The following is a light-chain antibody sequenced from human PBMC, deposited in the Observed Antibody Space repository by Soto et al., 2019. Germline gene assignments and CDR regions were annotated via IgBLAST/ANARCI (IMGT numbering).Light chain of an antibody. CDR2: KAS. CDR1: QSISSW. Sequence: DIQMTQSPSTLSASVGDRVTITCRASQSISSWLAWYQQKPGKAPKLLIYKASSLESGVPSRFSGSGSGTEFTLTISSLQPDDFATYYCQQYNSYSEKFGQGTRWIS. J-gene: IGKJ1*01. CDR3: QQYNSYSEK. V-gene: IGKV1-5*03.